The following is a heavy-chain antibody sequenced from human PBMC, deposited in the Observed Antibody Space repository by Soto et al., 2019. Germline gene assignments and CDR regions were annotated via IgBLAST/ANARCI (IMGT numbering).Heavy chain of an antibody. J-gene: IGHJ4*02. CDR1: GFTFSSYE. CDR2: ISSGGSTI. Sequence: GGSLRLSCAASGFTFSSYEMNWVRQAPGKGLEWVSYISSGGSTIYYADSVKGRFTISRDNAKNSLYLQMNSLRAEDTAVYYCARRYCSSTSCLFDYWGQGTLVTVSS. CDR3: ARRYCSSTSCLFDY. D-gene: IGHD2-2*01. V-gene: IGHV3-48*03.